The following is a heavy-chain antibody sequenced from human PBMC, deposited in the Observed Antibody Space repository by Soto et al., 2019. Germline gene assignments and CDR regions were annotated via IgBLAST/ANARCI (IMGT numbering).Heavy chain of an antibody. CDR3: ARDIPYSSSWYGAFDI. J-gene: IGHJ3*02. CDR1: GFTFSSYG. Sequence: QVQLVESGGGVVQPGRSLRLSCAASGFTFSSYGMHWVRQAPGKGLEWVAVIWYDGSNKYYADSVKGRFTISRDNSKNTLYLQMNSLRAEDTAVYYCARDIPYSSSWYGAFDIWGQGTMVTVSS. V-gene: IGHV3-33*01. CDR2: IWYDGSNK. D-gene: IGHD6-13*01.